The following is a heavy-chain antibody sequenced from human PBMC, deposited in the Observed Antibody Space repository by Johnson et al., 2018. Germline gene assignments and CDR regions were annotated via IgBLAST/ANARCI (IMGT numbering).Heavy chain of an antibody. Sequence: QVQLQQWGAGLLKPSETLSLTCAVYGGSFSGYYWSWIRQPPGKGLEWIGEINHSGSTNYNPSLKSRVTISVDTYKNQFSLKLSSVTAADTAVYYCASTVTSGDYYMDVWGKGTTVTVSS. CDR1: GGSFSGYY. D-gene: IGHD4-17*01. CDR2: INHSGST. V-gene: IGHV4-34*01. J-gene: IGHJ6*03. CDR3: ASTVTSGDYYMDV.